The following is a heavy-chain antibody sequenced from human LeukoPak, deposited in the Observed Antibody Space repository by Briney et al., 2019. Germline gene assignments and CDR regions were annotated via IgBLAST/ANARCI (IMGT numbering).Heavy chain of an antibody. Sequence: GGSLRLSCAASGFTFSTHWMSWARQAPGKGLEWVANIKIDGSEKNYVDSVKGRFTVFRDNAKNTLYLQMNSLRAEDTAVYYCARDRVRYFDLWGRGTLVTVSS. CDR3: ARDRVRYFDL. V-gene: IGHV3-7*01. CDR2: IKIDGSEK. CDR1: GFTFSTHW. J-gene: IGHJ2*01.